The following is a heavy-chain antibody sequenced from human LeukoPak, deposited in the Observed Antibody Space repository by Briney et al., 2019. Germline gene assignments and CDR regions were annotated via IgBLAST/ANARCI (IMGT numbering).Heavy chain of an antibody. J-gene: IGHJ6*02. CDR3: ARDRTAMVTGYGMDV. CDR2: INPSGGST. V-gene: IGHV1-46*01. D-gene: IGHD5-18*01. Sequence: ASVKVSCKASGYTFTSYYMHWVRQAPGQGLEWMGIINPSGGSTSYAQKFQGRVTVTRDTSTSTVYMELSSLRSEDTAVYYCARDRTAMVTGYGMDVWGQGTTVTVSS. CDR1: GYTFTSYY.